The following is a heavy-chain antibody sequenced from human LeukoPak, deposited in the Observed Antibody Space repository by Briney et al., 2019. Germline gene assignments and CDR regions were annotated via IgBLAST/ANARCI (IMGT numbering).Heavy chain of an antibody. V-gene: IGHV4-38-2*01. Sequence: SETLSLTCAVSGYSISSGYYWGWIRQPSGKGLEWIGSIYHSGSTYYNPSLKSRVTISVDTSKNQFSLKLSSVTAADTAVYYCASSLTIFGVVPFDYWGQGTLVTVSS. CDR3: ASSLTIFGVVPFDY. D-gene: IGHD3-3*01. CDR1: GYSISSGYY. CDR2: IYHSGST. J-gene: IGHJ4*02.